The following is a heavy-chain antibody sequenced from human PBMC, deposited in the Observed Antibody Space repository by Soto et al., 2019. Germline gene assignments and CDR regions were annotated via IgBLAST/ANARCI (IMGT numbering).Heavy chain of an antibody. V-gene: IGHV1-3*01. CDR2: INAGNGNT. Sequence: ASVKVSCKASEDTFTRYVIHWVRQAPGQRLEWMGWINAGNGNTTYSQNFQGRVTITRDASASTAYMELSSLRSQDTAVYYCATSTIDTSTWKQYFYGMDVWGQGSTVTVSS. CDR3: ATSTIDTSTWKQYFYGMDV. D-gene: IGHD6-13*01. J-gene: IGHJ6*02. CDR1: EDTFTRYV.